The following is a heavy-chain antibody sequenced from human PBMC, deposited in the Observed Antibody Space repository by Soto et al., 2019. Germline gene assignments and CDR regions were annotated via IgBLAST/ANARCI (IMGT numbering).Heavy chain of an antibody. CDR3: ARDLYIDY. J-gene: IGHJ4*02. Sequence: GGSLRLSCAASGFTVTSHYMSWVRQAPGRGLEWVSVIYSGGSTYYAVSVKGRFTISRDNSKNTLYLQMNSLRAEDAAVYYCARDLYIDYWGQGTLVTVSS. CDR1: GFTVTSHY. CDR2: IYSGGST. V-gene: IGHV3-66*01.